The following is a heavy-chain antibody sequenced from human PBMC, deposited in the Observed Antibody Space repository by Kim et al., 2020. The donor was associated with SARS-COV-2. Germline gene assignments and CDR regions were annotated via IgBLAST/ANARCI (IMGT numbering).Heavy chain of an antibody. J-gene: IGHJ4*02. CDR3: ARDGSSIAVAGHDY. Sequence: GGSLRLSCAASRFTFSTYWMSWVRQAPGRGLEWVANINQDGSVKYYVDSVKGRFTISRDNAKNSLYLQMNSLRVEDTAVYYCARDGSSIAVAGHDYWGQGTLVTVSS. V-gene: IGHV3-7*01. D-gene: IGHD6-19*01. CDR2: INQDGSVK. CDR1: RFTFSTYW.